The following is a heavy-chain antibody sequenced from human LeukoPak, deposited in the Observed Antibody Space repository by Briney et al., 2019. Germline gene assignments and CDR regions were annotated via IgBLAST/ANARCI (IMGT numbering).Heavy chain of an antibody. J-gene: IGHJ4*02. CDR2: ISGGGGNT. Sequence: QPGGSLRLSCAASGFTFSSYAMSWVRQAPGKGLEWVSVISGGGGNTYYADSVKGRFTISRDNSKNTLYLQMNSLRVDDTAVYSCAKGSHGYSSSSADYWGQGTLVTVSS. CDR1: GFTFSSYA. D-gene: IGHD6-6*01. V-gene: IGHV3-23*01. CDR3: AKGSHGYSSSSADY.